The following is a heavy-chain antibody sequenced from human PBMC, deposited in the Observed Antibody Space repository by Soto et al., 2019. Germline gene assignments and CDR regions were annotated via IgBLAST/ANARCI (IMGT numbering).Heavy chain of an antibody. CDR1: GYTFTSYD. D-gene: IGHD1-1*01. CDR3: ARSGQVGTWFHP. V-gene: IGHV1-8*01. J-gene: IGHJ5*02. Sequence: QVQRVQSGAEVKKPGASVKVSCKASGYTFTSYDINWVRQATGQGLEWMGWMNPNSGNPGYAQKFQGRVTMTRNTSVSTAYMELLSLRSDDTAVYYCARSGQVGTWFHPWGQGTLVTVSS. CDR2: MNPNSGNP.